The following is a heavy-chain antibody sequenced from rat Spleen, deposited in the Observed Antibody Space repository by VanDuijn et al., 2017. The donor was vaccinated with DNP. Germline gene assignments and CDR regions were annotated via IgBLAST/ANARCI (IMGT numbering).Heavy chain of an antibody. CDR1: GFTFSNYY. Sequence: EVQLVESGGGLVQPGRSMKLSCAASGFTFSNYYMAWVRQAPTKGLEWVAAISGVGGNTYYRNSVKGRFTVSRENAKSTLFLQMDSLRSEDTATYYCARLDTYYGYSYYWFFDFWGPGTMVTVSS. V-gene: IGHV5-25*01. CDR2: ISGVGGNT. J-gene: IGHJ1*01. CDR3: ARLDTYYGYSYYWFFDF. D-gene: IGHD1-9*01.